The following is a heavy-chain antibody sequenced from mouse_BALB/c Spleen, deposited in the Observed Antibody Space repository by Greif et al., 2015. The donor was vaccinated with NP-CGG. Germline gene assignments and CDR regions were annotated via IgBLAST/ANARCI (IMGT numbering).Heavy chain of an antibody. CDR3: ARDEGLRRDYYAMDY. D-gene: IGHD2-2*01. V-gene: IGHV1S34*01. CDR2: ISCYNGAT. J-gene: IGHJ4*01. Sequence: LVKTGASVKISCKASGYSFTGYYMHWVKQSHGKSLEWIGYISCYNGATSYNQKFKGKATFTVDTSSSTAYMQFNSLTSEDSAVYYCARDEGLRRDYYAMDYWGQGTSVTVSS. CDR1: GYSFTGYY.